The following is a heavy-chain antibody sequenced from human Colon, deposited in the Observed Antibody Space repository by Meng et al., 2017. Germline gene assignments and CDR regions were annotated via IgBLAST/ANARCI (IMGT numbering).Heavy chain of an antibody. CDR3: ARSEWFGELDH. V-gene: IGHV1-18*01. D-gene: IGHD3-10*01. J-gene: IGHJ4*02. CDR1: VYTFSNSG. Sequence: ASVTVSCMASVYTFSNSGFSWVRQAPGQGLEGMGWISAYNGNTKYAQKFQGRVTVTTDTSTSTAYMELRSLRSDHTAVYYCARSEWFGELDHWGQGTLVTVSS. CDR2: ISAYNGNT.